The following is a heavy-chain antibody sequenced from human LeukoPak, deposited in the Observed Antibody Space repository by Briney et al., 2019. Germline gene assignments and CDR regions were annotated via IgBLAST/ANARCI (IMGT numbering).Heavy chain of an antibody. Sequence: SVRVSYKASGGTFSSYAISWVRQAPGQGLEWMGGIIPIFGTANYAQKFQGRVTITADESTSTAYMELSSLRSEDTAVYYCALSTGTRSDVWGQGTTVTVSS. CDR3: ALSTGTRSDV. V-gene: IGHV1-69*13. D-gene: IGHD4-11*01. CDR2: IIPIFGTA. CDR1: GGTFSSYA. J-gene: IGHJ6*02.